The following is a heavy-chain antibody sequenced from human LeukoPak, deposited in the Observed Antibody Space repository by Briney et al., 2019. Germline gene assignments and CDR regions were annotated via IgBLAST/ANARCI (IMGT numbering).Heavy chain of an antibody. D-gene: IGHD6-6*01. CDR1: GFTFSSYA. Sequence: GGSLRLSCAASGFTFSSYAMYWVRQAPGKGLEWVSAIGGSGGSTYYADSVKGRFTISRDNSKNTLYLQMNSLRAEDTAVYYCAKAGIGGSSLYYFDYWGQGTLVTVPS. J-gene: IGHJ4*02. V-gene: IGHV3-23*01. CDR3: AKAGIGGSSLYYFDY. CDR2: IGGSGGST.